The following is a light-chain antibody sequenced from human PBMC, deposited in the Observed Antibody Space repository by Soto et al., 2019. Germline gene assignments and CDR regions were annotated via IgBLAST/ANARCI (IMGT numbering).Light chain of an antibody. Sequence: EIVMTQSPANLSVSPGDRATLSCRASQSVSSNLAWYQQKPGQAPRLLIYGASTRATGIPARFSGSGTGTEFTLTISSLQSEDVAVYYCQQYNNWPRTFGQGTKVEIK. CDR3: QQYNNWPRT. CDR1: QSVSSN. V-gene: IGKV3-15*01. J-gene: IGKJ1*01. CDR2: GAS.